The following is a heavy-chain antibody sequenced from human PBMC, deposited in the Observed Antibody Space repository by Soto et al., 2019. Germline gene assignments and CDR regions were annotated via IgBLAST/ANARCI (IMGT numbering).Heavy chain of an antibody. CDR1: SGSLTDHY. CDR3: ARGKPSGYRFGPRNFFYYGMDV. V-gene: IGHV4-34*01. D-gene: IGHD5-18*01. J-gene: IGHJ6*02. Sequence: PSETLSLTCGVFSGSLTDHYWTWIRQTPGKGLEWIGEINHSGITDYNPSLKSRVPLSLDTSKNQFSLKVPALTDADTAVYYCARGKPSGYRFGPRNFFYYGMDVWGPGNTVNVSS. CDR2: INHSGIT.